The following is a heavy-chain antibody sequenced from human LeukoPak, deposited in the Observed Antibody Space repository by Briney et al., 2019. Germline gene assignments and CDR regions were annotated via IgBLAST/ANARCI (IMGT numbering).Heavy chain of an antibody. Sequence: GGSLTLSCAASGFTFSRYGMHWVRPAPGKGLEWVAVISYDGSNKYYADSVKGRFTISRDNSKNTLYLQMNSLRAEDTAVYYCAKHTYWGQGTLVTVSS. J-gene: IGHJ4*02. V-gene: IGHV3-30*18. CDR1: GFTFSRYG. CDR2: ISYDGSNK. CDR3: AKHTY.